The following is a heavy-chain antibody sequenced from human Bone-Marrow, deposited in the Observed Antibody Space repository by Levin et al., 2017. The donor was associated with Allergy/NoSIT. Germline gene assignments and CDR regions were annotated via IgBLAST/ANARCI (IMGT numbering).Heavy chain of an antibody. CDR3: ARGYGDSNY. D-gene: IGHD4-17*01. CDR1: GSSISSGYY. V-gene: IGHV4-38-2*01. Sequence: PSETLSLTCAVSGSSISSGYYWGWIRQPPGKGLEWIGSIYHSGSTYYNPSLKSRVTISVDTSKNQFSLKLSSVTAADTAVYYCARGYGDSNYWGQGTLVTVSS. J-gene: IGHJ4*02. CDR2: IYHSGST.